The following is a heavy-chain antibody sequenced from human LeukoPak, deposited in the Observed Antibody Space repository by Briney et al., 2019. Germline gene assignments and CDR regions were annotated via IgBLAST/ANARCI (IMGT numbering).Heavy chain of an antibody. D-gene: IGHD4-17*01. Sequence: GKSLRLSCEGSGFTFSGHGMHWVRQAPGKGLEWLTLIWYDGSNEDYSESVKGRFTISRDNAKNTLYLQMNSLRVEDTAVYYYAREGKAKIYGRAYDVWGQGTLVTVTA. CDR1: GFTFSGHG. V-gene: IGHV3-33*01. J-gene: IGHJ3*01. CDR2: IWYDGSNE. CDR3: AREGKAKIYGRAYDV.